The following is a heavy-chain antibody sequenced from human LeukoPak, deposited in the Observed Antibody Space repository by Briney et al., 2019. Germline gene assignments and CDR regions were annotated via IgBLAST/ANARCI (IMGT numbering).Heavy chain of an antibody. CDR3: ARSGYGSADS. D-gene: IGHD3-10*01. CDR2: ISPRSTYM. J-gene: IGHJ4*02. V-gene: IGHV3-21*01. CDR1: GFTFSGYT. Sequence: GGSLRLSCAVSGFTFSGYTMNWVRQTPGKGLEWVSSISPRSTYMYYADSVKGRVTISRDNAKNSLYLQMNSLRAEDTAMYYCARSGYGSADSWGQGTPVTVSS.